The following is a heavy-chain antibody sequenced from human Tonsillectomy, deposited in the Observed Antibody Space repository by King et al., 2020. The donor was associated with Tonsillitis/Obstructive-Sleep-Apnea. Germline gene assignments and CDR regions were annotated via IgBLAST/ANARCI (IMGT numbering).Heavy chain of an antibody. CDR2: ISYDGSNK. Sequence: VQLVESGGAVVQPGRSLRVSCAASGFTFSTYAMHWVRQAPGKGLEWVAVISYDGSNKYYADSVKGRFTISRDNSKNTLYLRMNSLRAEDTAVYYCARPTEDHYYDIRDHYPNCFDPWGQGTLVSVSS. J-gene: IGHJ5*02. CDR3: ARPTEDHYYDIRDHYPNCFDP. V-gene: IGHV3-30*04. CDR1: GFTFSTYA. D-gene: IGHD3-22*01.